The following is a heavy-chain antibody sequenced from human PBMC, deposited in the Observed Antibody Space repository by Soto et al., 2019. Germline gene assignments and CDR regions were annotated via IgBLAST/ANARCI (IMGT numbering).Heavy chain of an antibody. CDR3: ARRGVVPAAMSSIRVPYYYYYGMDV. J-gene: IGHJ6*02. Sequence: SVKVSCKASGGTFSSYAISWVRQAPGQGLEWMGGIIPIFGTANYAQKFQGRVTITADESTSTAYMELSSLRSEDTAVYYCARRGVVPAAMSSIRVPYYYYYGMDVWGQGTTVTVSS. CDR1: GGTFSSYA. CDR2: IIPIFGTA. D-gene: IGHD2-2*01. V-gene: IGHV1-69*13.